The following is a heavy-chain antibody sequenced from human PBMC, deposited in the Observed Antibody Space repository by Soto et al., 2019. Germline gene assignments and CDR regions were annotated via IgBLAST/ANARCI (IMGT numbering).Heavy chain of an antibody. V-gene: IGHV3-21*01. CDR2: ISKSDYT. D-gene: IGHD2-2*01. J-gene: IGHJ4*02. CDR1: GFAFNNYG. Sequence: GGSLRLSCTVSGFAFNNYGINWVRQAPGQGLEWVSSISKSDYTYYSDSVKGRFTISRDNAKNSVSLQMNTLRVEDTAVYYCAREDSIIIPAVSDFWGQGALVTVSS. CDR3: AREDSIIIPAVSDF.